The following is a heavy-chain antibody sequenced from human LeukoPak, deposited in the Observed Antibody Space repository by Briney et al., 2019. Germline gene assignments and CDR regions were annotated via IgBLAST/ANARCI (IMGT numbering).Heavy chain of an antibody. V-gene: IGHV1-18*01. J-gene: IGHJ4*02. Sequence: ASVKVSCKASGYTFTSYGISWVRQAPGQGLEWMGWISAYNGNTNYAQELQGRVTMTTDTSTSTAYMELRSLRSDDTAVYYCARVPSPNYDYVWGSYRLINGYFDYWGQGTLVTVSS. CDR1: GYTFTSYG. CDR3: ARVPSPNYDYVWGSYRLINGYFDY. CDR2: ISAYNGNT. D-gene: IGHD3-16*02.